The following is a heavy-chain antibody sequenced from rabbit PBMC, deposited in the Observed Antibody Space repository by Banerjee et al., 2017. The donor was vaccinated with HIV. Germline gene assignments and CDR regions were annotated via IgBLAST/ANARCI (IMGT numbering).Heavy chain of an antibody. V-gene: IGHV1S45*01. J-gene: IGHJ4*01. CDR1: GFSFSNKYV. CDR3: ARDLAYSNGWAKL. CDR2: INTISGDT. D-gene: IGHD4-1*01. Sequence: QEQLEESGGDLVKPEGSLTLTCTASGFSFSNKYVMCWVRQAPGKGLEWIACINTISGDTVYATWAKGRFTISKASWTTVTLQMTSLTAADTATYFCARDLAYSNGWAKLWGPGTLVTVS.